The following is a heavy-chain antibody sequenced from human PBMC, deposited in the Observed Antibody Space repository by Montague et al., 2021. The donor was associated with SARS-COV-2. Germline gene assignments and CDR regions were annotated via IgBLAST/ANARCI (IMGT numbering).Heavy chain of an antibody. CDR3: ARHSYRTFDF. J-gene: IGHJ4*02. V-gene: IGHV6-1*01. CDR1: GDSVSTYGVA. CDR2: TIYTGSAWYN. D-gene: IGHD3-10*01. Sequence: CAISGDSVSTYGVALDWIRQSPSRGLEWLGMTIYTGSAWYNEYAESVKGRITINPDTPKNQFSLHLTSVTPEDAAVYYCARHSYRTFDFWGQGTLVTVSS.